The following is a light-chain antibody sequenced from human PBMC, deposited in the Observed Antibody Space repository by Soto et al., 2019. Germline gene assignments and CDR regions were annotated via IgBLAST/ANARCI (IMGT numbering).Light chain of an antibody. CDR2: GAS. Sequence: EIVLTQSPGTLSLSPGERATLSCRASQSVSSSYLAWYQQKPVQAPRLLIYGASSRATGIPDRFSGSGSGTDFTLTISRLEPEDFAVYYCQQYGSPFTFGPGTKVDIK. V-gene: IGKV3-20*01. CDR1: QSVSSSY. CDR3: QQYGSPFT. J-gene: IGKJ3*01.